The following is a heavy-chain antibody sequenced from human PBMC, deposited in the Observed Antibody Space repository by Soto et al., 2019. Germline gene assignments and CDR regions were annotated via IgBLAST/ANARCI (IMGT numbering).Heavy chain of an antibody. CDR1: GYTFTSYA. V-gene: IGHV1-3*01. Sequence: ASVKVSCKASGYTFTSYAMHWVRQAPGQRLEWMGWINAGNGNTKYSQKFQGRVTITRDTSASTAYMELSSPRSEDTAVYYCARGKIVATIYIAVAGPFDYWGQGTLVTVSS. CDR2: INAGNGNT. D-gene: IGHD5-12*01. CDR3: ARGKIVATIYIAVAGPFDY. J-gene: IGHJ4*02.